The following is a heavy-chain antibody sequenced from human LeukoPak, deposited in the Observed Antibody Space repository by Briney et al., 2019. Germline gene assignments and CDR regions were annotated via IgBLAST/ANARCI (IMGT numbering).Heavy chain of an antibody. CDR1: GFTFDDYA. CDR2: ISWNSGTI. V-gene: IGHV3-9*01. J-gene: IGHJ6*03. D-gene: IGHD6-13*01. Sequence: PGRSLRLSCAASGFTFDDYAMQWVRQAPGRGLEGVSCISWNSGTIGYADSVKGRFTISRDNAKNSLYLQMNSLRAEDTALYYCAKERYSSSWPTMYVWGKGTTVTVSS. CDR3: AKERYSSSWPTMYV.